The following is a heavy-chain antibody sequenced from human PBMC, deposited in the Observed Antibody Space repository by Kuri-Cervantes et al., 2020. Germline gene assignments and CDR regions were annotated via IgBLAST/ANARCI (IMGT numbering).Heavy chain of an antibody. CDR3: ARRDGSTWYYFDY. V-gene: IGHV3-21*04. CDR1: GFTFNSYG. CDR2: ISSSSSYI. Sequence: GESLKISCAASGFTFNSYGMSWVRQAPGKGLEWVSSISSSSSYIYYADSVKSRFTISRDNSKDTLYLQVNSLRAEDTAVYYCARRDGSTWYYFDYWGQGTLVTVSS. J-gene: IGHJ4*02. D-gene: IGHD6-13*01.